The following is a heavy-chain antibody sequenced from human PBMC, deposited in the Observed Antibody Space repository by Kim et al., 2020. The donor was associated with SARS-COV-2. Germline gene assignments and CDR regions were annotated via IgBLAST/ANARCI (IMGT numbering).Heavy chain of an antibody. V-gene: IGHV4-59*08. J-gene: IGHJ4*02. D-gene: IGHD2-2*01. CDR3: ARHGEGYQLPHFDY. Sequence: NPSLKSRVTISVDTSKNQFSLKLSSVTAADTAVYYCARHGEGYQLPHFDYWGQGTLVTVSS.